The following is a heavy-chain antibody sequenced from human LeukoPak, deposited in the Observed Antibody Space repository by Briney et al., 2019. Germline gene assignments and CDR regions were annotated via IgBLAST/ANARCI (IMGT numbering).Heavy chain of an antibody. D-gene: IGHD1-26*01. J-gene: IGHJ4*02. CDR1: GFTFSDYD. V-gene: IGHV3-13*01. CDR3: ARVHFPSGIFDY. CDR2: IDTAGDT. Sequence: GGSLRLSCAASGFTFSDYDMHWVRQATGKGLEWVSAIDTAGDTYYAGSVKGRFTISREIAKNSLYLQMNNLRAGDTAVYYCARVHFPSGIFDYWGQGTLVTVSS.